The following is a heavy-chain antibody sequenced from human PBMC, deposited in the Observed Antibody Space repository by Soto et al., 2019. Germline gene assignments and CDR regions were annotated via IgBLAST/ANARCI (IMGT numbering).Heavy chain of an antibody. CDR2: VSGYNDKT. J-gene: IGHJ4*02. V-gene: IGHV1-18*04. D-gene: IGHD2-21*01. Sequence: GASVKVSCKASGYTFTNHGISWVRQAPGQGLGWVGWVSGYNDKTKSAQKFKGRVTMTTDTSTSTAYMELRSLRSDDTAVYYCARDFYPVAYFFDYWGQGTLVTVSS. CDR1: GYTFTNHG. CDR3: ARDFYPVAYFFDY.